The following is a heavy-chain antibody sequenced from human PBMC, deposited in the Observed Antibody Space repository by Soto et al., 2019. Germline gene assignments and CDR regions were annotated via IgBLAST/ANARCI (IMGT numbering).Heavy chain of an antibody. Sequence: EVQLLESGGGLVQPGGSLRLSCAASGFTFSSYAMSWVRQAPGKGLEWVSAISGSGGGTYYADSVKGRFTISRDNSKNTLYLQMNSLSAEDTAVYYCAVRGVTTPLGYYYGMDVWGQGTTVTVSS. CDR1: GFTFSSYA. CDR2: ISGSGGGT. CDR3: AVRGVTTPLGYYYGMDV. V-gene: IGHV3-23*01. J-gene: IGHJ6*02. D-gene: IGHD3-10*01.